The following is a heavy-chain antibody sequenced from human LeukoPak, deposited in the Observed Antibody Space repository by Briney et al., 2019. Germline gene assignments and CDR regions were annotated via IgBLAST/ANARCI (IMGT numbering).Heavy chain of an antibody. J-gene: IGHJ5*02. CDR1: GGYFSSSL. CDR3: ARLWRPHDYDNWFDH. Sequence: SGTLSLTCTVSGGYFSSSLWTWIRQAPGKGLELIGFTFDGGRGNYKPSLRSRVNISLDTSKNRYSLRLTSVTAADTGVYYCARLWRPHDYDNWFDHWGQGILVTVSS. V-gene: IGHV4-59*13. D-gene: IGHD4-17*01. CDR2: TFDGGRG.